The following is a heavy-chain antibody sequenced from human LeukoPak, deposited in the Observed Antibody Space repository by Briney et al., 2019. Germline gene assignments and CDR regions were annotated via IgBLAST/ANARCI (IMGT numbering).Heavy chain of an antibody. D-gene: IGHD2-21*02. CDR1: GGSISSYY. V-gene: IGHV4-59*12. J-gene: IGHJ5*02. Sequence: PSETLSLTCTVSGGSISSYYWSWIRQPPGKGLEWIGYIYYSGSTSYNPSLKSRVTISVDTSKKQFSLKLSSVTAADTAVYYCARDRNYCGGDCFSFSTHGFDPWGQGTLVTVSS. CDR2: IYYSGST. CDR3: ARDRNYCGGDCFSFSTHGFDP.